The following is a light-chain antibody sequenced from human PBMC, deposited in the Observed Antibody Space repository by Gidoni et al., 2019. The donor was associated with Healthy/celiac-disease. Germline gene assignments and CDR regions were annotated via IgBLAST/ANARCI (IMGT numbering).Light chain of an antibody. Sequence: EIVMTQSPATLSVSPGERATLSCRASQLVSSNLAWYQQKPGQAPRLLIYGASTRATGIPARFSGSGSGTEFTLTISSLQSEDFAVYYCQQYNNWPRTFXQXTKLEIK. CDR1: QLVSSN. J-gene: IGKJ2*01. CDR3: QQYNNWPRT. V-gene: IGKV3-15*01. CDR2: GAS.